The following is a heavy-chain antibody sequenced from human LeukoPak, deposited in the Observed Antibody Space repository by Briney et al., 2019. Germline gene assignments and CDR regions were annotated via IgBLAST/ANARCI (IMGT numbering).Heavy chain of an antibody. J-gene: IGHJ4*02. CDR2: ISGSGGST. D-gene: IGHD6-19*01. Sequence: GGSLRLSCAASGFTFSSYAMSWVRQAPGKGLEWVSAISGSGGSTYYADSVKGRFTISRDNSKHTLYLQMNSLRAEDTAVYYCAKAVAGTFSSLDYWGQGTLVTVSS. CDR3: AKAVAGTFSSLDY. V-gene: IGHV3-23*01. CDR1: GFTFSSYA.